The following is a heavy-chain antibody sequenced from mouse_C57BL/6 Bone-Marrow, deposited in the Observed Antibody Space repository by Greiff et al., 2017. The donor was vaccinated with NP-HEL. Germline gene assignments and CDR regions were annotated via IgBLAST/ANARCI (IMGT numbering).Heavy chain of an antibody. J-gene: IGHJ2*01. CDR3: ARGTMVTYFDY. D-gene: IGHD2-2*01. CDR1: GYTFTSYW. V-gene: IGHV1-52*01. CDR2: IDPSDSET. Sequence: VQLQQPGAELVRPGSSVKLSCKASGYTFTSYWMHWVKQRPLQGLEWIGNIDPSDSETHYNQKFKDKATLTVDKSSSTAYMQLSSLTSEDSAVYYCARGTMVTYFDYWGQGTTLTVSS.